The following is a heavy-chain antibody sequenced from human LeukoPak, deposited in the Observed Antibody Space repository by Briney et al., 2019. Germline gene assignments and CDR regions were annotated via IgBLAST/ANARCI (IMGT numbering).Heavy chain of an antibody. D-gene: IGHD1-26*01. J-gene: IGHJ3*02. CDR1: GYTFTGYY. V-gene: IGHV1-18*04. Sequence: GASVKVSCKASGYTFTGYYMHWVRQAPGQGLEWMGWISAYNGNTNYAQKLQGRVTMTTDTSTSTAYMELRSLRSDDTAVYYCAKDLLPGATDAFYIWGQGAKVTVSS. CDR2: ISAYNGNT. CDR3: AKDLLPGATDAFYI.